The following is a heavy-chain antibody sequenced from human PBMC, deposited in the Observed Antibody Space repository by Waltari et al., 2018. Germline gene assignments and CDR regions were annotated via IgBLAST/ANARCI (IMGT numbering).Heavy chain of an antibody. CDR3: ARGPATADFDY. V-gene: IGHV1-2*02. J-gene: IGHJ4*02. Sequence: QVQLVQSGAEMKKPGASVKVSCKASGYTFTGYFMHWMRQAPGQGLEWMGWIKPNSGDTKYAQKFQGRVTMTRDTSISTAYMELSRLTSDDTAVYYCARGPATADFDYWGQGTLVTVSS. D-gene: IGHD2-2*01. CDR1: GYTFTGYF. CDR2: IKPNSGDT.